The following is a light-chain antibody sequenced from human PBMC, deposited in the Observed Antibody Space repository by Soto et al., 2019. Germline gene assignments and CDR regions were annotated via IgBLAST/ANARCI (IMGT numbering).Light chain of an antibody. CDR3: QHRGNWPSVT. J-gene: IGKJ4*01. CDR1: QSVGSS. V-gene: IGKV3-11*01. CDR2: DAS. Sequence: EIVLTQSPATLSLSPGNRATLSCRASQSVGSSLAWYQHQPGQAPRLLIYDASNRAPGIPARFSGSGSGTHFTLTISSLEPEDFTVYYCQHRGNWPSVTFGGGTKLQIK.